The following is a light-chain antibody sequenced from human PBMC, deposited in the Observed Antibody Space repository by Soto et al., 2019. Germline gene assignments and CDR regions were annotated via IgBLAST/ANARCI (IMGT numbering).Light chain of an antibody. V-gene: IGKV3-11*01. CDR1: QSVSTY. CDR2: DAS. Sequence: EIVLTQSPGTLSLSPGDRATLSCRASQSVSTYLAWYQQKPGQAPRLLIYDASNRATGIPARFSGSGSGTDFTLTISSLEPEDFALYYCQQRSDWPSITFGQGTRLEIK. CDR3: QQRSDWPSIT. J-gene: IGKJ5*01.